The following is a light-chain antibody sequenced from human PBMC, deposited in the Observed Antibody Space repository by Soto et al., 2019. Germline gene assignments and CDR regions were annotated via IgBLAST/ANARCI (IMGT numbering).Light chain of an antibody. CDR3: QQSYSTPPWT. V-gene: IGKV1-39*01. Sequence: DIQMTQSPSSLSASVRDRVNITCRASHSINYYLNWYLQKPGKAPKLLIYAASNLQSGVPSRFSGSGSGTDFTLTISSLQPEDFATYFCQQSYSTPPWTFGQGTKVDIK. CDR1: HSINYY. CDR2: AAS. J-gene: IGKJ1*01.